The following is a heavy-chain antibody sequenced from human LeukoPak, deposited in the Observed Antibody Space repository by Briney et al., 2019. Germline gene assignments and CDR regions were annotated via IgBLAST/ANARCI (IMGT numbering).Heavy chain of an antibody. CDR1: GFTFDDYA. Sequence: GGSLRLSGAASGFTFDDYAMHWVRQAPGKGLEWVSGISWNSDNIGYADSVKGRFTISRDNAKNSLYLQMNSLRAEDTALYYCAKDKAYSSNWRWFDPWGQGTLVTVSS. CDR3: AKDKAYSSNWRWFDP. V-gene: IGHV3-9*01. D-gene: IGHD6-13*01. J-gene: IGHJ5*02. CDR2: ISWNSDNI.